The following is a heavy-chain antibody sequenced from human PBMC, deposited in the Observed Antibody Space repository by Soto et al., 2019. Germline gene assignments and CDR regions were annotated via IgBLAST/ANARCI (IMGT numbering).Heavy chain of an antibody. CDR1: GFTFSSYW. V-gene: IGHV3-7*01. D-gene: IGHD3-10*01. CDR2: IKQDGSEK. Sequence: EVQLVESGGGLVQPGGSLRLSCAASGFTFSSYWMSWVRQAPGKELEWVANIKQDGSEKYYVDSVKGRFTISRDNAKNSLYLQMNSLRAEDTAVYYCARDKGRVRGVITNYYYYYGMDVWGQGTTVTVSS. J-gene: IGHJ6*02. CDR3: ARDKGRVRGVITNYYYYYGMDV.